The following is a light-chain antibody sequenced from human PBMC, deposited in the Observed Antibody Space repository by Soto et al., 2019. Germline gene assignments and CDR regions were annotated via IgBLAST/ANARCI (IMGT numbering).Light chain of an antibody. CDR1: QSFNSIY. CDR2: GAS. Sequence: EIVLTQSPGTLSLSPGERATLSCRASQSFNSIYLAWYQQKPGQAPRLLIYGASSRATGIPDRFSGSGSGTDFTLTISRLETDDFAVYSCHQYDRWTFGQGTKVDLK. V-gene: IGKV3-20*01. J-gene: IGKJ1*01. CDR3: HQYDRWT.